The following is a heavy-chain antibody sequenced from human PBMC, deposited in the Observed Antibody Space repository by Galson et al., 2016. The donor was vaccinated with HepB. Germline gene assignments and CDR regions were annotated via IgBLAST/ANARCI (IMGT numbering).Heavy chain of an antibody. J-gene: IGHJ4*02. CDR2: ITGSGTTT. Sequence: SLRLSCAVSGFTLRNYAMTWVRQVPGKGLEWVSGITGSGTTTYYADSVKGRFTVSRDNSKNTLHLEMNSLRAEDTAIYFCAKQSREGANYDTFFDYWGQGTPVTVSS. CDR1: GFTLRNYA. V-gene: IGHV3-23*01. D-gene: IGHD3-9*01. CDR3: AKQSREGANYDTFFDY.